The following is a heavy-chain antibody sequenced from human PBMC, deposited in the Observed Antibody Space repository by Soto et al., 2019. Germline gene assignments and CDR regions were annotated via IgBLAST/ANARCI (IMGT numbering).Heavy chain of an antibody. D-gene: IGHD1-26*01. CDR2: IYYSGST. J-gene: IGHJ4*02. Sequence: QVQLQESGPGLVKPSETLSLTCTVSGGSISNYYWSWIRQPPGKGLEWIGYIYYSGSTNYNPSLKSRLTISVHTSKYQSSLKLSSVTAADTAVYYCASRYGGNFDYWGQGTLVTVSS. CDR1: GGSISNYY. V-gene: IGHV4-59*01. CDR3: ASRYGGNFDY.